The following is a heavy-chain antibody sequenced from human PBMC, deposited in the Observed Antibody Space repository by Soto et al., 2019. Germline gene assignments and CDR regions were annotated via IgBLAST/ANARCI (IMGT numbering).Heavy chain of an antibody. CDR2: ISSSSSYI. Sequence: EVQLVESGGGLVKPGGSLRLSCAASGFTFSSYSMNWVRQAPGKGLEWVSSISSSSSYIYYADSVKGRFTISRDNAKNSLYLLMNSLRAEDTAVYYCARDGLGHCSGGSCYNFDYWGQGTLVTVSS. CDR1: GFTFSSYS. CDR3: ARDGLGHCSGGSCYNFDY. D-gene: IGHD2-15*01. V-gene: IGHV3-21*01. J-gene: IGHJ4*02.